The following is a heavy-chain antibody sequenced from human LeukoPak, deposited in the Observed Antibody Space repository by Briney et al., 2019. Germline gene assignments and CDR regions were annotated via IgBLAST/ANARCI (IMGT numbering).Heavy chain of an antibody. CDR2: IYISGRT. Sequence: PSETLSLTCALSVGSISRGIFYWGCVRQPAGRGRGWIVRIYISGRTTSNTSLRSGVTISVDTPKKQFSLKMCSVSAADTPAYYCARRRSPIAVRPRGAYYYYYYMDVWGKGTTVTVSS. D-gene: IGHD6-6*01. CDR1: VGSISRGIFY. J-gene: IGHJ6*03. V-gene: IGHV4-61*02. CDR3: ARRRSPIAVRPRGAYYYYYYMDV.